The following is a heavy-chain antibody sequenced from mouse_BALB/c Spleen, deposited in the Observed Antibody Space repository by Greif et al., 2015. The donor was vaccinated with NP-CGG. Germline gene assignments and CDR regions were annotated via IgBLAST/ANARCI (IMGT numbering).Heavy chain of an antibody. Sequence: VQLQESGAELAKPGASVKMSCKASGYTFTSYWMHWVKQRPGQGLEWIGYINPSTGYTEYNQKFKDKAILTADKSSSTAYMQLSSLTSEDSAVYYCASYSPFAYWGQGTLVTVSA. J-gene: IGHJ3*01. CDR1: GYTFTSYW. D-gene: IGHD2-1*01. CDR2: INPSTGYT. V-gene: IGHV1-7*01. CDR3: ASYSPFAY.